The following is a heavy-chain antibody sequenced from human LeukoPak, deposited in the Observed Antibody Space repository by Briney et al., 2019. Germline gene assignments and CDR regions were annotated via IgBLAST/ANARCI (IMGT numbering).Heavy chain of an antibody. CDR1: GFTFDDYA. CDR2: ISWNSGSI. J-gene: IGHJ6*03. V-gene: IGHV3-9*01. Sequence: GGSLRLSCAASGFTFDDYAMHWVRQAPGKGLEWVSGISWNSGSIGYADSVKGRFTISRDNAKNSLYLQMHGLRGDDTATYFCATAPNSYYYYMDFWGKGTTVTVSS. CDR3: ATAPNSYYYYMDF.